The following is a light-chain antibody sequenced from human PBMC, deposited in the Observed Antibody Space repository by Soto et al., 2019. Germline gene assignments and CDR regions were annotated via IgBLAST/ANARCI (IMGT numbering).Light chain of an antibody. J-gene: IGKJ4*01. Sequence: EIVMTQSPATLSVSPGERATLSCRASQNINTKLAWYQRKPGQPPRLLLSDASTRATGIPARFSGSGSGTEFTLTISSLQSEDFAVYYCQQYNEWPLVTFGGGTKVEIK. CDR2: DAS. V-gene: IGKV3-15*01. CDR3: QQYNEWPLVT. CDR1: QNINTK.